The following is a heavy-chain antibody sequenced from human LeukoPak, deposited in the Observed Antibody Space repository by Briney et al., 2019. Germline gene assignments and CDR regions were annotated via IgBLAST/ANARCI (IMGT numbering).Heavy chain of an antibody. Sequence: PGGSLRLSCAASGFNVSSNYMSWVRQAPGKGLDGISVIYSGGSTYYADSVKGRFTISRDNSKNTLYLQMNRLRAEDTAVYYCAKKVPANWGSYFDYWGQGTLVTVSS. CDR3: AKKVPANWGSYFDY. J-gene: IGHJ4*02. CDR1: GFNVSSNY. D-gene: IGHD7-27*01. V-gene: IGHV3-66*01. CDR2: IYSGGST.